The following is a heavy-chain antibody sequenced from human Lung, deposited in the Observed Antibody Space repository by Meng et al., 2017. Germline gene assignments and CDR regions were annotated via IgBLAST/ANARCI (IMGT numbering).Heavy chain of an antibody. D-gene: IGHD5-12*01. J-gene: IGHJ4*02. CDR3: SGHIDY. Sequence: GELVEAGGGLVKPGGVLSLSCEGSGFTFSNAYMTWGRQVPGKRLEWVGRIKSKPDGETIDYAAPVKGRFTISRDDSKNTVYLQMNSLKTEDTAVYYCSGHIDYWGQGTLVTVSS. CDR1: GFTFSNAY. V-gene: IGHV3-15*01. CDR2: IKSKPDGETI.